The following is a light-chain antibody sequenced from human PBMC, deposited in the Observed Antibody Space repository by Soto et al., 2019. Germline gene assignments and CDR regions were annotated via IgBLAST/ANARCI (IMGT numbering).Light chain of an antibody. CDR2: GAS. Sequence: EIVMTQSPATLSVSPGERATLSCRASQSVSSNLAWYQQKPGQAPRPLIYGASTRATGIPARFSGSGSGTEFTLTISSLQSEDLAVYYCQQYNSWPPLTFVGGTKVEIK. CDR3: QQYNSWPPLT. CDR1: QSVSSN. J-gene: IGKJ4*01. V-gene: IGKV3-15*01.